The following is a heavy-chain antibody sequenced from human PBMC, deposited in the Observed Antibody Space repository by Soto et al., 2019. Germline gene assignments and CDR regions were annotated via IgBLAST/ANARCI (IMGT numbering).Heavy chain of an antibody. D-gene: IGHD3-9*01. J-gene: IGHJ4*02. CDR3: SYDTFGDKDF. V-gene: IGHV3-23*01. CDR2: ISGNGGST. CDR1: GCTFSSYP. Sequence: CGPLSRSCAASGCTFSSYPMSWVRQAPGKGLECVSLISGNGGSTYYADSVKGRFTISRDNAKNTLYLQMNSLGVEDTALYYCSYDTFGDKDFWGQGTPVTVSS.